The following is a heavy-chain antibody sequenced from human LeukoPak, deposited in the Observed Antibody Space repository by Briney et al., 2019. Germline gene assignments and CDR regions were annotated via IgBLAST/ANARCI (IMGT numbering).Heavy chain of an antibody. CDR2: ISAYNGNT. Sequence: ASVKVSRKASGYTFTSYGISWVRQAPGQGLEWMGWISAYNGNTNYAQKLQGRVTMTRNTSISTAYMELSSLRSEDTAVYYCARFGEIEMATITAIDYWGQGTLVTVSS. D-gene: IGHD5-24*01. CDR1: GYTFTSYG. V-gene: IGHV1-18*01. J-gene: IGHJ4*02. CDR3: ARFGEIEMATITAIDY.